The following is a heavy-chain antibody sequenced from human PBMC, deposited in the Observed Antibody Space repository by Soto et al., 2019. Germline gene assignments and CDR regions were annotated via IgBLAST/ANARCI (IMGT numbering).Heavy chain of an antibody. J-gene: IGHJ6*02. Sequence: QVQLVQSGAEVKKPGSSVKVSCKASGGTFSSYAISWVRQAPGQGLEWMGGIIPIFGTANYAQKFQGRVTITADKSTRTAYMELSSLRSEDTAEYYCAREFLGYCTNGVCYTKYYYYYYGMDVWGQGTTVTVSS. CDR2: IIPIFGTA. D-gene: IGHD2-8*01. V-gene: IGHV1-69*06. CDR3: AREFLGYCTNGVCYTKYYYYYYGMDV. CDR1: GGTFSSYA.